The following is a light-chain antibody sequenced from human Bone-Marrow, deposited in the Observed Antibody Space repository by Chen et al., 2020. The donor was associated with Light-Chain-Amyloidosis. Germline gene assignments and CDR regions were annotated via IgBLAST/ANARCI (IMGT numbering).Light chain of an antibody. CDR2: HNI. CDR1: SPNIGANYD. J-gene: IGLJ2*01. Sequence: QSVLTQPPSVSGAPGQRVTISCTGSSPNIGANYDVPWYQQLPGTAPKLLIYHNISRPAGVPARFSGSKSGTSASLAITGLQAEDEADYYCQSYDRSLSGLVFGGGTKLTVL. V-gene: IGLV1-40*01. CDR3: QSYDRSLSGLV.